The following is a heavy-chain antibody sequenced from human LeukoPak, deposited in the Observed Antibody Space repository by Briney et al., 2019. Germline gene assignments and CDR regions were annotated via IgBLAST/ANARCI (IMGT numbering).Heavy chain of an antibody. D-gene: IGHD4/OR15-4a*01. CDR1: GFTFSSYS. Sequence: GGSLRLSCAASGFTFSSYSMNWVRQAPGKGLEWVSYISSSSSTIYYADSVKGRFTISRDNAKNSLYLQMNSLRDEDTAVYYCARGDCDYESPLLSYYYGMDVWGQGTTVTVSS. J-gene: IGHJ6*02. V-gene: IGHV3-48*02. CDR3: ARGDCDYESPLLSYYYGMDV. CDR2: ISSSSSTI.